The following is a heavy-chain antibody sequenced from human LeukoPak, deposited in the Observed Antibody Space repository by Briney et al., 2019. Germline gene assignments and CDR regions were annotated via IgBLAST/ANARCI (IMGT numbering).Heavy chain of an antibody. J-gene: IGHJ5*02. D-gene: IGHD6-13*01. CDR2: INHSGST. Sequence: PSETLSLTCAVYGGSFSGYYWSWIRQPPGKGLEWIGEINHSGSTNYNPSLKSRVTISVDTSKNQFSLKLSSVTAADTAVYYCARRVAAAGTIRFDPWGQGTLVTVSS. CDR3: ARRVAAAGTIRFDP. V-gene: IGHV4-34*01. CDR1: GGSFSGYY.